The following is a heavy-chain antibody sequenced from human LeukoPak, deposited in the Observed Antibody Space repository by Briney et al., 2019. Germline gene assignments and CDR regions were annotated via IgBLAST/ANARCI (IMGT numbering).Heavy chain of an antibody. CDR3: ARGVPAAKGGN. J-gene: IGHJ4*02. Sequence: GGSLRLSCAASGFTFSSYAMSWVRQAPGKGLEWVSAISGSGGSTYYADSVRGRFTISRDNSKNTLYLQMNSLRAEDTAVYYCARGVPAAKGGNWGQGTLVTVSS. D-gene: IGHD2-2*01. V-gene: IGHV3-23*01. CDR2: ISGSGGST. CDR1: GFTFSSYA.